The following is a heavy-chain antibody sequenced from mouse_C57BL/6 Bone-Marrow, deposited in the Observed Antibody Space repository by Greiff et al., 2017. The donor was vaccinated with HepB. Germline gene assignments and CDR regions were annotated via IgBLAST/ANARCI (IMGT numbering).Heavy chain of an antibody. D-gene: IGHD2-4*01. Sequence: QVQLQQPGAELVMPGASVKLSCKASGYTFTSYWMHWVKQRPGQGLEWIGEIDPSDSYTNYNQKFKGKSTLIVDKSSSTAYMQLSSLTSEDSAVYYCASEGDYPWFAYWGQGTLVTVSA. J-gene: IGHJ3*01. CDR2: IDPSDSYT. CDR3: ASEGDYPWFAY. CDR1: GYTFTSYW. V-gene: IGHV1-69*01.